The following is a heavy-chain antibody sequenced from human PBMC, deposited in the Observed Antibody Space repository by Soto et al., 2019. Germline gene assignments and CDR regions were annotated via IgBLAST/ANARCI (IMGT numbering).Heavy chain of an antibody. V-gene: IGHV4-59*01. D-gene: IGHD6-19*01. Sequence: SETLSLTCTVSGGSISSYYWSWIRQPPGKGLEWIGYTYYSGSTSYNPSLKSRVTISVDTSNNQFSLKLSSVTAADTAVYYCARYSSGWHDAFDIWGQGTMVTVSS. CDR1: GGSISSYY. CDR3: ARYSSGWHDAFDI. CDR2: TYYSGST. J-gene: IGHJ3*02.